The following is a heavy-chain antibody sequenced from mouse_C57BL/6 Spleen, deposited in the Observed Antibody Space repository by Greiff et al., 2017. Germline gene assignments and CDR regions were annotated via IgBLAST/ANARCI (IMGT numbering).Heavy chain of an antibody. D-gene: IGHD3-2*02. V-gene: IGHV5-9*01. Sequence: EVQRVESGGGLVKPGGSLKLSCAASGFTFSSYTMSWVRQTPEERLEWVATISGGGGNTYYPDSVKGRFTISRDNAKNTLYLQMSSLRSEDTALYDCARTAQATAAMDYWGQGTSVTVSS. CDR1: GFTFSSYT. CDR2: ISGGGGNT. J-gene: IGHJ4*01. CDR3: ARTAQATAAMDY.